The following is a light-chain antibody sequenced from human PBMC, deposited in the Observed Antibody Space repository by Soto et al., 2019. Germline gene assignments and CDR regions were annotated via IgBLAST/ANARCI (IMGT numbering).Light chain of an antibody. V-gene: IGLV2-14*01. CDR1: SSDIGNYDF. J-gene: IGLJ2*01. CDR3: SSYTTSTSFIL. CDR2: EVS. Sequence: QSALTQPASVSGSRGQSIAISCTGTSSDIGNYDFVSWYQQVPGSAPKAMIYEVSSRPSGVSNRFSGSKSGNTASLTISGLQAEDEAYYYCSSYTTSTSFILFGGGTKVTVL.